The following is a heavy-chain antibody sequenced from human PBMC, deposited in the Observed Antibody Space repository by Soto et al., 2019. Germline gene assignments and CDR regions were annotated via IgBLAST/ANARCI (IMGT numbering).Heavy chain of an antibody. CDR3: ARDDAFANENAFDL. J-gene: IGHJ3*01. D-gene: IGHD1-1*01. CDR2: ISPK. Sequence: XGSLILSGVVAGGSFRTYGFHWVRQPPGKGLQWVAVISPKGHSDSVEGRFTISRDNSKDTWYLQMNNLRAEDTAVYYCARDDAFANENAFDLWRQGKKVTVSS. CDR1: GGSFRTYG. V-gene: IGHV3-33*01.